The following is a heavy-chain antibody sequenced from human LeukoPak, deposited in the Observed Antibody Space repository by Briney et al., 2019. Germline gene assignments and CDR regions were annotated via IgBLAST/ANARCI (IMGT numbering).Heavy chain of an antibody. CDR3: ARDPLTY. CDR1: GFTFSSGG. V-gene: IGHV3-33*01. Sequence: GRSLRLSCAASGFTFSSGGMHWVRQAPGKGQEWLAIMWYDGSKKYYADSVKGRFTISRDNSRNTLYLQMNSLRAEDTAVYFCARDPLTYWGQGTLVTVSS. J-gene: IGHJ4*02. CDR2: MWYDGSKK.